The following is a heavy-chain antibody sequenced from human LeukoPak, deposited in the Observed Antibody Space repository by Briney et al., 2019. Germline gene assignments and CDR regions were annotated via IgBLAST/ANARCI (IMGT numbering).Heavy chain of an antibody. D-gene: IGHD2-2*01. CDR3: ARDRTGSSTSSYYYGMDV. CDR2: INPNSGGT. V-gene: IGHV1-2*02. J-gene: IGHJ6*02. CDR1: GYTFTGYY. Sequence: ASVKVSCKASGYTFTGYYMHWVRQAPGQGLEWMGWINPNSGGTNYAQKLQGRVTMTTDTSTSTAYMELRSLRSDDTAVYYCARDRTGSSTSSYYYGMDVWGQGTTVTVSS.